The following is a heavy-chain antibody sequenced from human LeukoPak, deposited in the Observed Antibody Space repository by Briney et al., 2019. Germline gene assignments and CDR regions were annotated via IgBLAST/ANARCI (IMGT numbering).Heavy chain of an antibody. J-gene: IGHJ6*03. D-gene: IGHD3-22*01. V-gene: IGHV4-34*01. Sequence: PSETLSLTCAVYGGSFSGYYWTWIRHTPEKGLEWIGEMNPSGSTNYNPSLKSRVTISVDTSKKQFSLTLSSVTAADTAVYYCARGRQDVTMIVVIMTAVSYYLDVWGKGTTVTVS. CDR1: GGSFSGYY. CDR2: MNPSGST. CDR3: ARGRQDVTMIVVIMTAVSYYLDV.